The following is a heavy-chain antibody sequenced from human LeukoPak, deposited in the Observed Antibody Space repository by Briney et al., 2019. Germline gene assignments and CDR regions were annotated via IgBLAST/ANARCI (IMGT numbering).Heavy chain of an antibody. V-gene: IGHV1-2*02. CDR1: GYTFTGYY. CDR3: ARPLYGSGSYPSD. CDR2: INPNSGGT. J-gene: IGHJ4*02. D-gene: IGHD3-10*01. Sequence: ASVKVSCKASGYTFTGYYMHWVRQAPGQGLEWMGWINPNSGGTNYAQKFQGRVTMTRDTSISTAYMELSRLRSDDTAVYYCARPLYGSGSYPSDWGQGTLVTVSS.